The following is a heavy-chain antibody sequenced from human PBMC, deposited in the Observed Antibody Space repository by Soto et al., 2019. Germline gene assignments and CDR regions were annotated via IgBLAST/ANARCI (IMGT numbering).Heavy chain of an antibody. CDR3: ATSIKSAMAFDY. CDR1: GYTFTHYY. J-gene: IGHJ4*02. CDR2: ITPNGGST. D-gene: IGHD5-18*01. Sequence: ASVKVSCKASGYTFTHYYIHWVRQAPGQGLEWMAIITPNGGSTTYAQEFRAGFTVTRDTSTSTVYMEVNSLRSEDSAVYYCATSIKSAMAFDYWGQGTLVTVSS. V-gene: IGHV1-46*01.